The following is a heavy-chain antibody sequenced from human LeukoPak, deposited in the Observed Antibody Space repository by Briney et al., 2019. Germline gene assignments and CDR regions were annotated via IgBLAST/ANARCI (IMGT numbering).Heavy chain of an antibody. D-gene: IGHD2-8*01. CDR1: GGSISSGGYY. Sequence: KPSQTLSLTCTVSGGSISSGGYYWSWIRQHPGKGLESLGYIYYSGSTYYNPSLKSRVTISVDTSKNQFSLKLSSVTAADTAVYYCARGTEDIVLMVYAIGYYFDYWGQGTLVTVSS. J-gene: IGHJ4*02. CDR3: ARGTEDIVLMVYAIGYYFDY. V-gene: IGHV4-31*03. CDR2: IYYSGST.